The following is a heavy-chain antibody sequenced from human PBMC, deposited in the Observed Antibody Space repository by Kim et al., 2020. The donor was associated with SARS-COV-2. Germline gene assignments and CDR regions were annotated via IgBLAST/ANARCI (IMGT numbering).Heavy chain of an antibody. Sequence: SETLSLTCTVSGGSISSSSYYWGWIRQPPGKGLEWIGSIYYSGSTYYNPSLKSRVTISVDTSKNQFSLKLSSVTAADTAVYYCARPGGARVPYYGDRNRFDYWGQGTLVTVSS. D-gene: IGHD4-17*01. J-gene: IGHJ4*02. CDR1: GGSISSSSYY. CDR2: IYYSGST. CDR3: ARPGGARVPYYGDRNRFDY. V-gene: IGHV4-39*01.